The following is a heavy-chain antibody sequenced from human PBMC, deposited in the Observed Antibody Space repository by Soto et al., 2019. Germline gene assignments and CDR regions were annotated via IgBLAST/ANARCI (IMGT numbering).Heavy chain of an antibody. D-gene: IGHD3-22*01. CDR1: GFSLSTSGVG. CDR3: AQSEPTYYYDSSGYRLYFDY. CDR2: IYWNDDK. V-gene: IGHV2-5*01. J-gene: IGHJ4*02. Sequence: SGPTLVNPPQTLTLTCTFSGFSLSTSGVGVGWIRQPPGKALEWLALIYWNDDKRYSPSLKSRLTITKDTSKNQVVLTMTNMDPVDTATYYCAQSEPTYYYDSSGYRLYFDYWGQGTLVTVSS.